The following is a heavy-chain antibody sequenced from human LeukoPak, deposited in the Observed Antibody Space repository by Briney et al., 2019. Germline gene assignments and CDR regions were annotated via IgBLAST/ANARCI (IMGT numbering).Heavy chain of an antibody. CDR2: IRYDGSNK. V-gene: IGHV3-30*02. D-gene: IGHD3-16*01. J-gene: IGHJ4*02. CDR1: GFTFSSYG. CDR3: AKDGAYDYVWGSPFDY. Sequence: GGSLRLSCAASGFTFSSYGMHWVRQAPGKGLEWVAFIRYDGSNKYYADSVKGRFTISRDNSKNTLYLQMNSLRAEDTAVYYCAKDGAYDYVWGSPFDYWGQGTLVTVSS.